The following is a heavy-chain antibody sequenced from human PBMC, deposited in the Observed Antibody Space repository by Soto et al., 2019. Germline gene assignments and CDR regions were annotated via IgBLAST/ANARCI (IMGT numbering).Heavy chain of an antibody. CDR2: IYYSGST. CDR3: ARESSRGGNWFDP. V-gene: IGHV4-31*03. CDR1: GGSISSGGYY. Sequence: SETLSLTCTVSGGSISSGGYYWSWIRQHPGKGLEWIGYIYYSGSTYYNPSLKSRVTISVDTSKNQFSLKLSSVTAADTAVYYCARESSRGGNWFDPWGQGTLVTVSS. J-gene: IGHJ5*02. D-gene: IGHD3-10*01.